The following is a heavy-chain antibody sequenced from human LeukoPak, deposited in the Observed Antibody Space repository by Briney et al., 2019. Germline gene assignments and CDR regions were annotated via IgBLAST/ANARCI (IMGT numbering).Heavy chain of an antibody. CDR1: GGSISSYY. CDR3: ASSGYYYSAFDI. D-gene: IGHD3-22*01. Sequence: SETLSLTCTVSGGSISSYYWSWIRQPPGKRLEWIGYIYYSGSTNYNPSLKSRVTISVDTSKNQFSLKLSSVTAADTAVYYCASSGYYYSAFDIWGQGTMVTVSS. V-gene: IGHV4-59*01. J-gene: IGHJ3*02. CDR2: IYYSGST.